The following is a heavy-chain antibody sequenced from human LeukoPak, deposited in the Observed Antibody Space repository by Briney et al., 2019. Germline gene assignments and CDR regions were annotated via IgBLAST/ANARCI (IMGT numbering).Heavy chain of an antibody. CDR1: GFAFNKYW. CDR2: INGDGSTT. D-gene: IGHD3-22*01. V-gene: IGHV3-74*01. CDR3: ATGNYYDSRGYYTFGH. Sequence: GGSLRLSCAASGFAFNKYWMHWVRQTPEKGLVWVSRINGDGSTTSYADSVKGGFTISRDNAKNTLYLQMSSLRAEDTAVYYCATGNYYDSRGYYTFGHWGQGTLVTVSS. J-gene: IGHJ4*02.